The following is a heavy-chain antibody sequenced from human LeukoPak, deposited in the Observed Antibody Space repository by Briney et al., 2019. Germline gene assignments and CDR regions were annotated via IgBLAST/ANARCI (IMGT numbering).Heavy chain of an antibody. J-gene: IGHJ6*03. CDR1: GFTFSSYA. D-gene: IGHD5-18*01. Sequence: PGGSLRLSCAASGFTFSSYAMSWVRQAPGKGLEWVSAISGSGGSTYYADSVKVRFTISRDNSKNTLYLQLNSMRAEDTAVYYCAKDSTSGYNYGNGLPYYYYYMDVWGKGTTVTVSS. CDR2: ISGSGGST. V-gene: IGHV3-23*01. CDR3: AKDSTSGYNYGNGLPYYYYYMDV.